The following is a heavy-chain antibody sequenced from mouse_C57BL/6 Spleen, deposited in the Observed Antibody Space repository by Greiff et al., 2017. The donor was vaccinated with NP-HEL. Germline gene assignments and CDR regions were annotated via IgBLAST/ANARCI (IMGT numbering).Heavy chain of an antibody. CDR1: GFTFSDYY. D-gene: IGHD1-1*01. CDR3: ARLLYYGSSYRYFDV. Sequence: EVQLVESGGGLVQPGGSLKLSCAASGFTFSDYYMYWVRQTPEKRLEWVAYISNGGGSTYYPDTVKGRFTISRDNAKNTLYLQMSRLKSEDTAMYYCARLLYYGSSYRYFDVWGTGTTVTVSS. V-gene: IGHV5-12*01. J-gene: IGHJ1*03. CDR2: ISNGGGST.